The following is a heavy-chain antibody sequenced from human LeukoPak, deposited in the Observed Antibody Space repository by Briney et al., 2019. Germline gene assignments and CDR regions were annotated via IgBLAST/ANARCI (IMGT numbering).Heavy chain of an antibody. CDR2: IYSGGST. Sequence: PGGSLRLSCAASGFTFSSNYMSWVRQAPGKGLEWVSVIYSGGSTYYADSVKGRFTISRDNSKNTLYLQMNSLRAEDTAVYYRARPRDYDSSGFDYWGQGTLVTVSS. CDR1: GFTFSSNY. J-gene: IGHJ4*02. D-gene: IGHD3-22*01. CDR3: ARPRDYDSSGFDY. V-gene: IGHV3-53*01.